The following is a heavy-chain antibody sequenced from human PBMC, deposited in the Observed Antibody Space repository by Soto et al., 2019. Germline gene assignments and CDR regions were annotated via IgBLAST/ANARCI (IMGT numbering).Heavy chain of an antibody. CDR2: IIPIFGTA. J-gene: IGHJ3*02. V-gene: IGHV1-69*13. CDR1: GGTFSSYA. CDR3: ARVTTGTTGAFDI. Sequence: SVKVSCKASGGTFSSYAISWVRQAPGQGLEWMGGIIPIFGTANYAQKFQGRVTITADESTSTAYMELSSLRSEDTAVYYCARVTTGTTGAFDIWGQGTMVTVSS. D-gene: IGHD1-1*01.